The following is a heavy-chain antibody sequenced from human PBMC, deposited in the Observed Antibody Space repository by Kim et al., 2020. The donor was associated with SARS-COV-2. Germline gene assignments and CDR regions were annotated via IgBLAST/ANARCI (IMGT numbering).Heavy chain of an antibody. Sequence: GGSLRLSCAASGFTFSSYDMHWVRQAPGKGLEWVSAIGTAGDPYYPGSVKGRFTISRENAKNSLYLQMNSLRAGDTAVYYCARAGGVWSGSYYFDYWGQGTLVTVSS. CDR1: GFTFSSYD. V-gene: IGHV3-13*05. CDR2: IGTAGDP. J-gene: IGHJ4*02. CDR3: ARAGGVWSGSYYFDY. D-gene: IGHD3-3*01.